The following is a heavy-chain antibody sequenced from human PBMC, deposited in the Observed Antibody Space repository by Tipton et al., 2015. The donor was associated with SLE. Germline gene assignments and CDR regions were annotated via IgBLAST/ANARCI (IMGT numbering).Heavy chain of an antibody. J-gene: IGHJ6*02. CDR1: GFTFSSYA. CDR3: ARSGGATFYYYYGMDV. CDR2: INSGGGST. Sequence: SLRLSCAASGFTFSSYAMSWVRQAPGKGLEWVSVINSGGGSTYYADSVKGRFTLSRENSKNTLYLQMNSLRAEDTAVYYCARSGGATFYYYYGMDVWGQGTTVTVSS. D-gene: IGHD1-26*01. V-gene: IGHV3-23*03.